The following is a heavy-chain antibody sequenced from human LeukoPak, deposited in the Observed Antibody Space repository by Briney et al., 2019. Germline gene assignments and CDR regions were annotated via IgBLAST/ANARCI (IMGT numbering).Heavy chain of an antibody. CDR3: ARDLTTYSPDVVY. CDR2: INPNNGAT. D-gene: IGHD1-26*01. J-gene: IGHJ4*02. CDR1: GYTFTSYY. Sequence: ASVKVSCKTSGYTFTSYYMHWLRQAPGQGLEWMGWINPNNGATHYAQKFQGRVTLTRDTSISTVYMELSRLTSDDTAVYYCARDLTTYSPDVVYWGLGTLVTVSP. V-gene: IGHV1-2*02.